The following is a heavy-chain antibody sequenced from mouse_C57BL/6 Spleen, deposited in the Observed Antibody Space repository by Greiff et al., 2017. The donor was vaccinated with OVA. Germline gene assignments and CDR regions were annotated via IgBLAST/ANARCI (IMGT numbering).Heavy chain of an antibody. CDR1: GYTFTSYW. CDR3: ARGTEDYDGLGDY. CDR2: IDPSDSYT. D-gene: IGHD2-4*01. V-gene: IGHV1-59*01. J-gene: IGHJ4*01. Sequence: QVQLKQPGAELVRPGTSVKLSCKASGYTFTSYWMHWVKQRPGQGLEWIGVIDPSDSYTNYNQKFKGKATLTVETSSSTAYLQLISLTSEDSEVYYCARGTEDYDGLGDYWGQGTSVTVSS.